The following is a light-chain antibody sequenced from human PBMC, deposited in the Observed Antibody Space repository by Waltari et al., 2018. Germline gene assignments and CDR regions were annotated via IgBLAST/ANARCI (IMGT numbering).Light chain of an antibody. Sequence: IVMTQYPATLSVSPGERVNLSCRASQSVSKNLAWYQQKPGQAPRLLLYDASTRAPCIPARFSGSGSGTEFTLTVSSLQSEDFAIYYCQQYNNWPETFGQGTRVDIK. CDR3: QQYNNWPET. CDR2: DAS. V-gene: IGKV3-15*01. CDR1: QSVSKN. J-gene: IGKJ1*01.